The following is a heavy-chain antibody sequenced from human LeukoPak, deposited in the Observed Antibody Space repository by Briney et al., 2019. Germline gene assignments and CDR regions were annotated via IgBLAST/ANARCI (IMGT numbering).Heavy chain of an antibody. J-gene: IGHJ4*02. CDR3: ATQNHTQLGFDY. CDR2: INPSGGST. CDR1: GYTFTSYY. V-gene: IGHV1-46*01. Sequence: GPSVNVSCKPSGYTFTSYYMHWVRQPPGQGLEWMGIINPSGGSTSYAQKFQGRVTMTRHTSTSTVYMELSSLRAEDTAVYYCATQNHTQLGFDYWGQGTLVTVSS. D-gene: IGHD5-18*01.